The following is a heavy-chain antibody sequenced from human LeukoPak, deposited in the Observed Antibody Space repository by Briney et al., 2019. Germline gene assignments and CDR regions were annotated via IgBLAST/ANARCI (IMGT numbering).Heavy chain of an antibody. CDR2: ISWNSGSI. J-gene: IGHJ3*02. CDR3: AKDMTFDGPDAGIVAAGTAANAFDI. D-gene: IGHD6-13*01. CDR1: GFTFDDYA. V-gene: IGHV3-9*01. Sequence: GGSLRLSCAASGFTFDDYAMHWVRQAPGKGLEWVSGISWNSGSIGYADSVKGRFTISRDNARNSLYLQMNSLRAEDTALYYCAKDMTFDGPDAGIVAAGTAANAFDIWGQGTMVTVSS.